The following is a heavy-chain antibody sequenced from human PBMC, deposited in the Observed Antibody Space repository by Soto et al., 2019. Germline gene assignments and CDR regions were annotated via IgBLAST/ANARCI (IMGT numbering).Heavy chain of an antibody. CDR3: AREGGCSSTSCYPWFDP. J-gene: IGHJ5*02. CDR2: IIPIFGTA. CDR1: GGTFSSYA. V-gene: IGHV1-69*13. Sequence: SVKVSCKASGGTFSSYAISWVRQAPGQGLEWMGGIIPIFGTANYAQKFQGRVTITADESTSTAYMELSSLRSEDTAVYYCAREGGCSSTSCYPWFDPWGQGTLVTVSS. D-gene: IGHD2-2*01.